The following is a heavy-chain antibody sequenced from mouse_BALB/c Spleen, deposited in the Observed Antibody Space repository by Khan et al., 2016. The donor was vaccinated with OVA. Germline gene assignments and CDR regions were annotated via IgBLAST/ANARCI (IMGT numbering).Heavy chain of an antibody. D-gene: IGHD1-1*02. V-gene: IGHV1S81*02. J-gene: IGHJ3*01. CDR3: TRSGWAAVAY. CDR1: GYTFSSYY. Sequence: QIQLVQSGAELVKPGASVNLSCKASGYTFSSYYMYWVKQRPGQGLEWIGGINPNNGATNFNEKFKSKATLTVDKSSSTAYMQLISLTSEDSAVYYCTRSGWAAVAYWGQGTLVTVSA. CDR2: INPNNGAT.